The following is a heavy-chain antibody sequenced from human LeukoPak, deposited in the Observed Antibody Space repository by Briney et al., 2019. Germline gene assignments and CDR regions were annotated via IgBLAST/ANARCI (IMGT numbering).Heavy chain of an antibody. CDR3: ARDQGPLCSSTSCYRAGYYYYYMDV. Sequence: PSETLSLTCTVSGGSISSYYWSWIRQPPGKGLEWIGYIYYSGSTNYNPSLKSRVTISVDTSKNQFSLKLSSVTAADTAVYYCARDQGPLCSSTSCYRAGYYYYYMDVWGKGTTVTVSS. CDR1: GGSISSYY. V-gene: IGHV4-59*01. CDR2: IYYSGST. D-gene: IGHD2-2*02. J-gene: IGHJ6*03.